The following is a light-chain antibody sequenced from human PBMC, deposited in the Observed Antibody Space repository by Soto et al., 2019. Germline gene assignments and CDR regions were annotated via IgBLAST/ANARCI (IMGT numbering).Light chain of an antibody. J-gene: IGLJ2*01. CDR1: GSDIGAYNF. Sequence: QSALAQPPSASGSPGQSVTISCTGSGSDIGAYNFVSWYQQHPGKAPKLMIFGVTERPSGVPDRFSGSKSGNTASLTVSGLQADDEADYYCSSYAGNNNLLFGGGTKLTVL. CDR2: GVT. V-gene: IGLV2-8*01. CDR3: SSYAGNNNLL.